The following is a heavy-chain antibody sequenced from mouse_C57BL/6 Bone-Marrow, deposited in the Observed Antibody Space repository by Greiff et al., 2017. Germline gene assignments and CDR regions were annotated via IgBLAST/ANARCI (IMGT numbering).Heavy chain of an antibody. V-gene: IGHV1-50*01. CDR2: IDPSDRYT. D-gene: IGHD1-1*01. J-gene: IGHJ3*01. CDR1: GYTFTSYW. CDR3: ARFEYYGISYEFAY. Sequence: QVQLQQPGAELVKPGASVKLSCKASGYTFTSYWMQWVKQRPGQGLEWIGEIDPSDRYTNYNQKFKGKATLTVDTSSTTAYMQLSSLTYEDSAVYYCARFEYYGISYEFAYWGQGTLVTVSA.